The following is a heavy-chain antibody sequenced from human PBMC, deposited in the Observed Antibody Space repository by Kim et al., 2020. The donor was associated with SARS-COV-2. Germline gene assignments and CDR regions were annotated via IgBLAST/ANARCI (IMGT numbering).Heavy chain of an antibody. CDR3: TLGRPLDY. D-gene: IGHD7-27*01. J-gene: IGHJ4*02. CDR1: GFTFDGQW. V-gene: IGHV5-51*01. CDR2: IYPGDSDT. Sequence: GESLKISCQPSGFTFDGQWIGWVRQKPGQGLEWMGMIYPGDSDTRYSPSFQGQVTFSTDKSLNTVYAQWSSLKASDTAIYFCTLGRPLDYWGQGTSVTVS.